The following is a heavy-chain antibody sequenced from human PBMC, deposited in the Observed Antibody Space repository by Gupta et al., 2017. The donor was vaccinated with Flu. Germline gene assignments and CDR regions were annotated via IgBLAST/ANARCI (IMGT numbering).Heavy chain of an antibody. Sequence: QLQLQESGPGLVKPSETLSLTCSVSGGSITNTLYYWGCILQTPGQGLEWIGSIAHSGDTFYNPSLKGRATMSLDTSKNQFSLNVNSVTVADTAVYYCAGRRDGYNLGVDYWGQGSLVTVSS. CDR2: IAHSGDT. D-gene: IGHD5-24*01. CDR1: GGSITNTLYY. J-gene: IGHJ4*02. V-gene: IGHV4-39*01. CDR3: AGRRDGYNLGVDY.